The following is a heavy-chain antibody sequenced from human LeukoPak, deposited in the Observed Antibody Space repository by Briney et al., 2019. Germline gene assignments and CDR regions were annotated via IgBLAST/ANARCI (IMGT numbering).Heavy chain of an antibody. J-gene: IGHJ4*02. CDR3: ARGKNYDFWSGYYTGPNFDY. V-gene: IGHV4-31*03. CDR2: IYYNGHT. Sequence: SETLSLTCTVSGGSISNGGYYWSWIRQLPGKGLEWIGYIYYNGHTYYNPSLKSRVVISVDTSKNQFSLKLSSVTAADTAVYYCARGKNYDFWSGYYTGPNFDYWGQGTLVTVSS. D-gene: IGHD3-3*01. CDR1: GGSISNGGYY.